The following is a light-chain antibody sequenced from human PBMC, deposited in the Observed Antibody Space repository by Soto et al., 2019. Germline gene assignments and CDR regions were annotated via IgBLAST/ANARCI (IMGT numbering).Light chain of an antibody. V-gene: IGLV1-44*01. CDR1: SSNIGSKT. Sequence: QSVLTQPPSASGTPGQRVTISCSGSSSNIGSKTVNWYQQLPGTATKLLIYNNNQRPSGVPDRFSGSKSGTSASLAISGLQSEDEADYYCAAWDDSLKGYVFGTGTKVTVL. J-gene: IGLJ1*01. CDR3: AAWDDSLKGYV. CDR2: NNN.